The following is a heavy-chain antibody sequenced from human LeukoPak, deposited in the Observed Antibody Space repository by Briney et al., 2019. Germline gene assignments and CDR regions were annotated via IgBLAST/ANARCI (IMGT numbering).Heavy chain of an antibody. Sequence: GSSVKVSCKASGGTFSSYAISWVRQAPGQGLEWMGGIIPIFGTANYAQKFQGRVTITTDESTSTAYMELSSLRSEDTAVYYCVSVAGLNDAFDIWGQGTMVTVSS. V-gene: IGHV1-69*05. CDR3: VSVAGLNDAFDI. J-gene: IGHJ3*02. CDR1: GGTFSSYA. D-gene: IGHD6-19*01. CDR2: IIPIFGTA.